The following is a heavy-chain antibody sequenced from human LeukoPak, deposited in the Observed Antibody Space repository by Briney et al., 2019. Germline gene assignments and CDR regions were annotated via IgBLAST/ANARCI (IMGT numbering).Heavy chain of an antibody. J-gene: IGHJ5*02. CDR1: GFTFSSYW. D-gene: IGHD6-19*01. CDR2: INSDGSST. Sequence: GGSLRLSCAASGFTFSSYWMHWVRQAPGKGLVWVSRINSDGSSTSYADSVKGRFTISRANAKNTLYLQMNSLRAEDTAVYYCARPYPRYSSGWHPTGDWFDPWGQGTLVTVSS. CDR3: ARPYPRYSSGWHPTGDWFDP. V-gene: IGHV3-74*01.